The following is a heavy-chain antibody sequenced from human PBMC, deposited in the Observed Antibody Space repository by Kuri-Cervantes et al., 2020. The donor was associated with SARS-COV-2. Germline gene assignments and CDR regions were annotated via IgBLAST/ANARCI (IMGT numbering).Heavy chain of an antibody. CDR2: INGDGSSV. V-gene: IGHV3-74*01. CDR1: GFTFNNYW. J-gene: IGHJ4*02. D-gene: IGHD4/OR15-4a*01. CDR3: ARQATMANPVY. Sequence: LSLTCAASGFTFNNYWMHWVRQTPGKGLVWVSRINGDGSSVSYADPVKGRFTISRDSATNTLFLQMTSLRAEDTALYYCARQATMANPVYWGQGTLVTVSS.